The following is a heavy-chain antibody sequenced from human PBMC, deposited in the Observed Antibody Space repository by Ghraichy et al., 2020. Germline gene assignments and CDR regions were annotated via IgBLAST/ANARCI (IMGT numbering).Heavy chain of an antibody. D-gene: IGHD3-3*01. J-gene: IGHJ5*02. CDR3: ARDHHHYDFWSGYMIGRFDP. Sequence: GGSLRLSCAASGFTFSSYSMNWVRQAPGKGLEWVSSISSSSSYIYYADSVKGRFTISRDNAKNSLYLQMNSLRAEDTAVYYCARDHHHYDFWSGYMIGRFDPWGQGTLVTVSS. CDR1: GFTFSSYS. V-gene: IGHV3-21*01. CDR2: ISSSSSYI.